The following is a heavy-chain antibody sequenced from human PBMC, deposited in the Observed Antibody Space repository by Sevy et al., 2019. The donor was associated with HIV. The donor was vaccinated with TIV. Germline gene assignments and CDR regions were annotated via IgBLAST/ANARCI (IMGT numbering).Heavy chain of an antibody. CDR2: ISGSGRFT. V-gene: IGHV3-23*01. Sequence: GGSLRLSCSASEFTFSSYAMSWVRQAPGKGLEWVSSISGSGRFTYYADFVEGRFTISRDNSKNTLFLQMNSLRAEDTAVYYCTRVRGLLGWFDSWGQGTLVTVSS. J-gene: IGHJ5*01. CDR3: TRVRGLLGWFDS. D-gene: IGHD3-10*01. CDR1: EFTFSSYA.